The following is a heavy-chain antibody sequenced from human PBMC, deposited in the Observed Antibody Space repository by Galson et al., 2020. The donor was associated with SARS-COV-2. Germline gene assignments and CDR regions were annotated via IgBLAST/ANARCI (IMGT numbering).Heavy chain of an antibody. CDR2: IDWDDDK. D-gene: IGHD6-19*01. CDR1: GFSLSTSGMC. J-gene: IGHJ6*02. V-gene: IGHV2-70*01. Sequence: SGPTLAKPTQTLTLTCTFSGFSLSTSGMCVSWIRLPPGKALEWLALIDWDDDKYYSTSLKTRLTISKDTSKNQVVLTMTNMDPVDTATYYCARTTVAAYPHYYYYGMDVWGQGTTVTVSS. CDR3: ARTTVAAYPHYYYYGMDV.